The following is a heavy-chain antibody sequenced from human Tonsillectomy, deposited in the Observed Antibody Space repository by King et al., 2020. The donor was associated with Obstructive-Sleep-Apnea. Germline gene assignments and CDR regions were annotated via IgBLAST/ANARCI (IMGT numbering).Heavy chain of an antibody. CDR3: ARDLHGRGDY. CDR1: GFTFTSYA. CDR2: MSSDGNNQ. Sequence: VQLVESGGGVVQPGRSLRLSCAASGFTFTSYALHWVRQAPGKGLEWVAVMSSDGNNQYYADSVKGRFTISRDNSENTLYLQMNSLKTEDTAVYYCARDLHGRGDYWGQGPLVPVS. V-gene: IGHV3-30-3*01. J-gene: IGHJ4*02. D-gene: IGHD4-17*01.